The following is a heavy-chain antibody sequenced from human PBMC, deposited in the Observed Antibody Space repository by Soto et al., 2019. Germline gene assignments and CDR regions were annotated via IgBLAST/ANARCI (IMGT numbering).Heavy chain of an antibody. D-gene: IGHD3-16*01. CDR3: ARQTHLTYFDI. Sequence: QLQLQESGPGLVKPSETLSLTCTVSRGSIQSSTYYWGWIRQPPGKGLEWIGTVYYNGITYFNPYLKSRLTLSADPSQNQFSLRLASVTAADTAVYYCARQTHLTYFDIWGQGTMVTVSS. J-gene: IGHJ3*02. CDR1: RGSIQSSTYY. CDR2: VYYNGIT. V-gene: IGHV4-39*01.